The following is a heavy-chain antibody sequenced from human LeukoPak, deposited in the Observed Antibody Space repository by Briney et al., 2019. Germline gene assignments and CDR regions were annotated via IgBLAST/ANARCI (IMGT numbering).Heavy chain of an antibody. V-gene: IGHV1-18*01. CDR1: GYTFTNYG. CDR2: ISTYNGDT. Sequence: ASVKVSCKASGYTFTNYGINWVRQAPGQGLEWMGWISTYNGDTNYAQKFQGRVTMTTDTSTSTAYMELRSLRSDDTAVYYCARGSSYGFSTGYWGQGTLVTVSS. D-gene: IGHD5-18*01. J-gene: IGHJ4*02. CDR3: ARGSSYGFSTGY.